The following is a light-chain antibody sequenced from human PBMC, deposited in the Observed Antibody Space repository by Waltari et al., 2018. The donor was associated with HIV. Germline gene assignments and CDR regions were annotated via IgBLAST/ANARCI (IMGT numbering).Light chain of an antibody. CDR2: GKN. CDR1: SSNIGAGYD. J-gene: IGLJ3*02. CDR3: QSYDSSLSGSWV. Sequence: QSVLTQPPSVSGAPGQRVTFSCTGSSSNIGAGYDVHWYQQLPGTAPKLLIYGKNKRPSGGPDRFSGSKSGTSASLAITGLQAEDEADYYCQSYDSSLSGSWVFGGGTKLTVL. V-gene: IGLV1-40*01.